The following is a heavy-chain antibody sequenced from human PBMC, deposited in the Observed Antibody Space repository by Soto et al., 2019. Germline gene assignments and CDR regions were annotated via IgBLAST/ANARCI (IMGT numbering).Heavy chain of an antibody. CDR2: ISDRGDTI. V-gene: IGHV3-48*02. Sequence: PGGSLRLSCAASGLTFNIYWMSWVRQAPGKGLEWVSYISDRGDTIYCAGSVKGRFTISRDNAKNSLYLQMNSLRDEDTAVYYCARCSANSCYSYGVDVWGQGTTVTVSS. CDR1: GLTFNIYW. J-gene: IGHJ6*02. D-gene: IGHD2-15*01. CDR3: ARCSANSCYSYGVDV.